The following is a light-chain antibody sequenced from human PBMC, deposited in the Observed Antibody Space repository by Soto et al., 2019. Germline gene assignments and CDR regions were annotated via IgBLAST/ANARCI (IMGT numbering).Light chain of an antibody. Sequence: QSVLTQPASVSGSPGQSITISCSGASSDVAISDFVSWYQQHSGRAPRLIIYEVSKRPSGVSGRFSGSKSDNTASLTISGLQAEDEAEYYCCSYGGRADWLFGGGTKLTVL. CDR2: EVS. J-gene: IGLJ3*02. V-gene: IGLV2-23*02. CDR1: SSDVAISDF. CDR3: CSYGGRADWL.